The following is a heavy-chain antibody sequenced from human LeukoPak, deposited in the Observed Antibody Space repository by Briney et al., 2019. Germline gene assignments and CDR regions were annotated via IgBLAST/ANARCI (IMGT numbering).Heavy chain of an antibody. D-gene: IGHD3-22*01. J-gene: IGHJ4*02. CDR2: IYYSGST. V-gene: IGHV4-59*01. CDR3: ARSFSPNYYDLLDY. Sequence: SETLSPTCTVSGGSISTYYWSWIRQPPGKGLEWIGYIYYSGSTNYNPSLKSRATISLDTSKNQFSLKLNSVTAADTAMYYCARSFSPNYYDLLDYWGQGTLVTVSS. CDR1: GGSISTYY.